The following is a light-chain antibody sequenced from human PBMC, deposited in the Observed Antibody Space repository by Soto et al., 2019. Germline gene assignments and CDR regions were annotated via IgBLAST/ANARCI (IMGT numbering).Light chain of an antibody. Sequence: DIQMTQSPSSLSASVGDRVTITCRASQGISNFLAWYQQKPGKVPKLLIYDASTLQSGVPSRFSGSGSGTDFTLTISSLQPEDVASYYCQKYNSAPRAFGQGTKVEIK. J-gene: IGKJ1*01. CDR1: QGISNF. CDR2: DAS. CDR3: QKYNSAPRA. V-gene: IGKV1-27*01.